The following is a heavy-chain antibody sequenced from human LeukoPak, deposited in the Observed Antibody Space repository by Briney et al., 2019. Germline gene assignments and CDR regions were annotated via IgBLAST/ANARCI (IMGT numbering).Heavy chain of an antibody. CDR2: IYYSGST. CDR1: GGSISSYY. Sequence: KPSETLSLTCTVSGGSISSYYWSWIRQPPGKGLEWIGYIYYSGSTNYNPSLKSRVTISVDTSKNQFSLKLSSVTAADTAVYYCARGLLGYYFDYWGQGTLVTVSS. V-gene: IGHV4-59*08. D-gene: IGHD2/OR15-2a*01. J-gene: IGHJ4*02. CDR3: ARGLLGYYFDY.